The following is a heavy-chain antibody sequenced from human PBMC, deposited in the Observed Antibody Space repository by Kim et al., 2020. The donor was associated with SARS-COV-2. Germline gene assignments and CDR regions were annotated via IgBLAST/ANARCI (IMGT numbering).Heavy chain of an antibody. V-gene: IGHV4-59*01. Sequence: SETLSLTCTVSGGSISSYYWSWIRQPPGKGLEWIGYIYYSGSTNYNPSLKSRVTISVDTSKNQFSLKLSSVTAADTAVYYCARGRYSSSWYPQAKTTYFDYWGQGTLVTVSS. CDR1: GGSISSYY. D-gene: IGHD6-13*01. J-gene: IGHJ4*02. CDR3: ARGRYSSSWYPQAKTTYFDY. CDR2: IYYSGST.